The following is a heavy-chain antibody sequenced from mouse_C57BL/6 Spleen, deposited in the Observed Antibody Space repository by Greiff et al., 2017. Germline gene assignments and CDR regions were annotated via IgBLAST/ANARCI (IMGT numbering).Heavy chain of an antibody. CDR2: IDPSDSYT. Sequence: VQLQQPGAELVMPGASVKLSCKASGYTFTSYWMHWVKQRPGQGLEWIGEIDPSDSYTNYNQKFKGKSTLTVDKSSSTAYMQLSSLTSEDSAVYYCARGGYYGSSYQSHFAYWGQGTLVTVSA. CDR3: ARGGYYGSSYQSHFAY. CDR1: GYTFTSYW. V-gene: IGHV1-69*01. D-gene: IGHD1-1*01. J-gene: IGHJ3*01.